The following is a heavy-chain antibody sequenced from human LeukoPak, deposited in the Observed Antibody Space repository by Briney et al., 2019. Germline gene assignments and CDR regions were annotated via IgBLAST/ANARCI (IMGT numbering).Heavy chain of an antibody. D-gene: IGHD6-19*01. J-gene: IGHJ5*02. CDR1: GGSFSGYY. CDR2: INHSGST. CDR3: ARAGPYSSGWYFGFRGWFDP. V-gene: IGHV4-34*01. Sequence: SETLSLTCAVYGGSFSGYYWSWIRQPPGKGLEWIGEINHSGSTNYNPSLKSRVTISVDPSKNQFSLKLSSVTAADTAVYYCARAGPYSSGWYFGFRGWFDPWGQGTLVTVSS.